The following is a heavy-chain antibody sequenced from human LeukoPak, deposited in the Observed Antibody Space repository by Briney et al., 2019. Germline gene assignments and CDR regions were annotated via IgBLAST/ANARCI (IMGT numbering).Heavy chain of an antibody. CDR1: GGTFSSYA. J-gene: IGHJ6*03. CDR3: ARGSYYYGSGSYYYYYYYYYMDV. CDR2: IIPIFGTA. Sequence: SVKVSCKASGGTFSSYAISWVRQAPGQGLEWMGGIIPIFGTANYAQKFQGRVTITTDESTSTAYMELSSLRSEDTAVYYCARGSYYYGSGSYYYYYYYYYMDVWGKGTTVTVFS. D-gene: IGHD3-10*01. V-gene: IGHV1-69*05.